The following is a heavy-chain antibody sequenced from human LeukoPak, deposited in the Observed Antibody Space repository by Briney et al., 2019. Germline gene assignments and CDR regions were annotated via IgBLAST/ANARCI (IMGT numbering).Heavy chain of an antibody. D-gene: IGHD2-15*01. V-gene: IGHV4-59*01. Sequence: SETLSLTCIVSGDSINNYHWSWIRQAPGKGLEWIGYISYTGDTSYNPTLKSRVAISVDTSKNQFSLRLTSVTTADTAVYYCARGHIVDLVNWFDPWGQGTLVTVSS. J-gene: IGHJ5*02. CDR2: ISYTGDT. CDR1: GDSINNYH. CDR3: ARGHIVDLVNWFDP.